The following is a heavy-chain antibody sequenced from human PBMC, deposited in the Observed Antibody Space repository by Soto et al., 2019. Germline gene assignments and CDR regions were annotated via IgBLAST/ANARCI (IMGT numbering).Heavy chain of an antibody. CDR2: IYYSGST. D-gene: IGHD6-13*01. J-gene: IGHJ5*02. Sequence: SETLSLTCTVSGGSISSSSYYWGWIRQPPGKGLEWIGSIYYSGSTYYTPSLKSRVTISVDTSKNQFSLKLSSVTAADKAVYYCARHSVGVSSTWYNWFDTWGQGTLVTVSS. CDR3: ARHSVGVSSTWYNWFDT. V-gene: IGHV4-39*01. CDR1: GGSISSSSYY.